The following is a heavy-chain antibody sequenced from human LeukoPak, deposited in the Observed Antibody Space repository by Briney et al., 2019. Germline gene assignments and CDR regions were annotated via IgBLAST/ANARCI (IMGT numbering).Heavy chain of an antibody. CDR1: GFTVSNNY. J-gene: IGHJ4*02. D-gene: IGHD2-2*01. CDR3: ARSRYQSPFDY. CDR2: IYYSGST. V-gene: IGHV4-59*02. Sequence: GSLRLSCAASGFTVSNNYMSWIRQPPGKGLEWIGYIYYSGSTNYNPSLKSRVTISVDTSKNQFSLKLSSVTAADTAVYYCARSRYQSPFDYWGQGTLVTVSS.